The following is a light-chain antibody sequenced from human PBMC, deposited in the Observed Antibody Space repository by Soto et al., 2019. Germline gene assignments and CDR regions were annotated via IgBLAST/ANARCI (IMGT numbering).Light chain of an antibody. V-gene: IGLV2-8*01. CDR2: EVT. J-gene: IGLJ1*01. CDR3: SSYAGFNNFI. CDR1: SSDVGNYNY. Sequence: QSVLTQPPSASGSLGHSVIISCGGTSSDVGNYNYVSWYQQHPGKAPKLIIYEVTKRPSGVPDRFSGSKSGNTASLTVSGLQAEDEADYYCSSYAGFNNFIFGSGTRSPS.